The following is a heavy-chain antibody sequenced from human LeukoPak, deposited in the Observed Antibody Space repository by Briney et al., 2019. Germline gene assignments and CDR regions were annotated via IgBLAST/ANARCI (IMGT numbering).Heavy chain of an antibody. CDR2: INYNGAIA. CDR1: GFTFVDYG. V-gene: IGHV3-20*04. Sequence: GRSLRLSCATSGFTFVDYGLSWVRRAPGKGLEWLCAINYNGAIADYADSVKGRFTISRDNAKNSLYLRMDSLRAEDTALYYCARDRLGPSFSVSHFDLWGQGTLVTVSS. CDR3: ARDRLGPSFSVSHFDL. J-gene: IGHJ4*02. D-gene: IGHD3-3*02.